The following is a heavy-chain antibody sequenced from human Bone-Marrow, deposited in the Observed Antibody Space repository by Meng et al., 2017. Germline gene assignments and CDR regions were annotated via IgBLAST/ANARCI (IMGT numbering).Heavy chain of an antibody. J-gene: IGHJ4*02. Sequence: VHRREWGPGLGKPSGTLALPCDVYGGSLSSSNWVSWVRQPPGKGLEWIGEIYHSGSTNYNPSLKSRVTISVDKSKNQFSLKLSSVTAADTDVYYCARARGIAVAEPWDYWGQGTLVTVSS. CDR1: GGSLSSSNW. V-gene: IGHV4-4*02. D-gene: IGHD6-19*01. CDR2: IYHSGST. CDR3: ARARGIAVAEPWDY.